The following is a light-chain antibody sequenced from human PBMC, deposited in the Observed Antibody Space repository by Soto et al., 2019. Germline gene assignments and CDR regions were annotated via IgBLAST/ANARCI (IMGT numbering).Light chain of an antibody. CDR1: QSVSSN. CDR3: QQYNNWPPFT. CDR2: GAA. J-gene: IGKJ3*01. Sequence: EIVMTQSPATLSVSPGERATLSCRASQSVSSNLAWYQQKPGQAPRLLIYGAATRATGIPARFSGSGSGTEFTLTISSLQSEAFAVYYCQQYNNWPPFTFGPGTQVDIK. V-gene: IGKV3-15*01.